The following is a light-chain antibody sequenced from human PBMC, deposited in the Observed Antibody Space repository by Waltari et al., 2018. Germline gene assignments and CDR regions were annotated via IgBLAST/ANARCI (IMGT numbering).Light chain of an antibody. J-gene: IGLJ2*01. Sequence: QSALTQPASVSASPGQSITISCTGTRSDVGGYNYVSWYQQHPGKAPKLMIYDVSKRPSGGSNRVSGSKSGNTASLTSSGLQAEDEADYYCSLYASSSPVVFGGGTKLTGL. CDR3: SLYASSSPVV. CDR2: DVS. V-gene: IGLV2-14*01. CDR1: RSDVGGYNY.